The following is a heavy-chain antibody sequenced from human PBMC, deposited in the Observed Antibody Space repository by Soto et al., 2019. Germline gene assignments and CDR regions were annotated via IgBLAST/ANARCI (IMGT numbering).Heavy chain of an antibody. V-gene: IGHV1-2*02. D-gene: IGHD3-10*01. J-gene: IGHJ3*02. CDR1: AYTVTRYY. CDR3: AREGSFYCGFDI. CDR2: INPKSGGT. Sequence: SVEVSCKASAYTVTRYYIHWVRQAPGQGPEWEGWINPKSGGTSYAQRFQGRVTITRDTSISAVYMELSGLRSDDTAVYYCAREGSFYCGFDIWGQGTMVTVSS.